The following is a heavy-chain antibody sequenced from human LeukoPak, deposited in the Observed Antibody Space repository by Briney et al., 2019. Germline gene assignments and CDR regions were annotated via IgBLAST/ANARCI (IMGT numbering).Heavy chain of an antibody. V-gene: IGHV4-31*03. Sequence: PSETLSLTCTVSGGSISSGGYYWSWIRQHPGKGLEWIGYIYYSGSTYYNPSLKSRVTIPVDTSKNQFSLKLSSVTAADTAVYYCARVGTVTTSYWFDPWGQGTLATVSS. CDR3: ARVGTVTTSYWFDP. CDR2: IYYSGST. J-gene: IGHJ5*02. D-gene: IGHD4-17*01. CDR1: GGSISSGGYY.